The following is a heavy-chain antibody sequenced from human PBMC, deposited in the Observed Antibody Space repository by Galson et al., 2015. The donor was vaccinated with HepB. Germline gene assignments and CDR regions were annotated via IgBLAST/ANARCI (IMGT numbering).Heavy chain of an antibody. D-gene: IGHD5-18*01. V-gene: IGHV5-10-1*01. CDR2: IDPSDSYT. CDR1: GYSFTSYW. Sequence: QSGAEVKKPGESLRISCKGSGYSFTSYWINWVRQMPGKGLELMGRIDPSDSYTKYSPSFQGHVTTSADKSINTAYLQWSSLKASDTAMYYCARSPKYNYGQTLGYWGQGTLVTVSS. J-gene: IGHJ4*02. CDR3: ARSPKYNYGQTLGY.